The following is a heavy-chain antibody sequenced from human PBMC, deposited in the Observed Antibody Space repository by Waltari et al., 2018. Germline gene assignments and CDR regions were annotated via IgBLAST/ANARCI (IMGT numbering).Heavy chain of an antibody. Sequence: EVQLLESGGGLVQPGGSLRLSCAASGFTFSSYAMSWVRQAPGKGLEWVSAISVSGGSTYYADSGKGRFTISRDNSKNTLYLQMNSLRAEDTAVYYCAKLLAAAGTGYYYYGMDVWGQGTTVTVSS. V-gene: IGHV3-23*01. CDR3: AKLLAAAGTGYYYYGMDV. J-gene: IGHJ6*02. D-gene: IGHD6-13*01. CDR1: GFTFSSYA. CDR2: ISVSGGST.